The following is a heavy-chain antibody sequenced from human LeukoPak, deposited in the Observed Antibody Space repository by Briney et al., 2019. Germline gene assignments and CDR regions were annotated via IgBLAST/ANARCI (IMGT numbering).Heavy chain of an antibody. D-gene: IGHD5-18*01. CDR2: INPNSGGT. Sequence: ASVKVSCKASGYTFAGYYMHWVRQAPGQGLEWMGWINPNSGGTNYAQKFQGWVTMTRDTSISTAYMELSRLRSDDTAVYYCARGHNTATSGTRAFDIWGQGTMVTVSS. J-gene: IGHJ3*02. CDR3: ARGHNTATSGTRAFDI. V-gene: IGHV1-2*04. CDR1: GYTFAGYY.